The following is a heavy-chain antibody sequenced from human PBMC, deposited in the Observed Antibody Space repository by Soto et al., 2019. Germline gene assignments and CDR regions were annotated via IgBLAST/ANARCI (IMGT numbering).Heavy chain of an antibody. J-gene: IGHJ4*02. CDR2: IIPIFGTA. D-gene: IGHD3-3*01. CDR1: GGTFSSYA. Sequence: QVQLVQSGAEVKKPGSSVKVSCKASGGTFSSYAISWVRQAPGQGLEWMGGIIPIFGTANYAQKFQGRVTITADESTSTDYMELSSLRSEDTAVYYCARATSILEWLSQLDYWGQGTLVIGSS. V-gene: IGHV1-69*01. CDR3: ARATSILEWLSQLDY.